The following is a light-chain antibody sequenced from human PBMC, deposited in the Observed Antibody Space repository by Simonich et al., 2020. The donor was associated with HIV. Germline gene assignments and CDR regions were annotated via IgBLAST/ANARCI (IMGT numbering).Light chain of an antibody. V-gene: IGLV8-61*01. CDR1: SGSVSTNYY. J-gene: IGLJ3*02. CDR2: NTN. CDR3: VLYMASGINWV. Sequence: QTVVTQEPSFSVSPGGTVTLTCGFSSGSVSTNYYPSWYQQTPGQAPRTLIYNTNARSSGVPDRFSGSILGNKAALTITGVKADDESDYYCVLYMASGINWVFGGGTKLTVL.